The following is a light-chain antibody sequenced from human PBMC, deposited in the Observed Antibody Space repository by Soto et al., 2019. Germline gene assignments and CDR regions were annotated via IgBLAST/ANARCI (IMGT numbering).Light chain of an antibody. CDR1: QSVSSN. J-gene: IGKJ1*01. V-gene: IGKV3-15*01. Sequence: EIVMTQSPATLSVSPGERATLSCRASQSVSSNLAWYQQKPGQAPRLLIYEVSTRATYIPARFSGRGSRTEFTLTISSLQAEDSAVYYCQQYQDWPRTFGQGTKVDIK. CDR2: EVS. CDR3: QQYQDWPRT.